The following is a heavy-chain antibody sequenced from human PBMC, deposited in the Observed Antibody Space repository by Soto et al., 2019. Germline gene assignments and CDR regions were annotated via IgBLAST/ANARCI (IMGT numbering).Heavy chain of an antibody. Sequence: GGSLRLSCAASGFTVSSNYMSWVRQAPGMGLEWVSVIYSGGSTYYADSVKGRFTISRDNSKNTLYLQMNSLRAEDTAVYYCGRDKYSYYEIGNYYYYMDVWGKGTTVTVSS. CDR3: GRDKYSYYEIGNYYYYMDV. CDR2: IYSGGST. CDR1: GFTVSSNY. J-gene: IGHJ6*03. D-gene: IGHD1-26*01. V-gene: IGHV3-66*01.